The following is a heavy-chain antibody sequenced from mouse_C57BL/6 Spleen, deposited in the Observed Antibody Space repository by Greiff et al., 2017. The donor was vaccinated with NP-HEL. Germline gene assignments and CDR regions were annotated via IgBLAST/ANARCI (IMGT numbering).Heavy chain of an antibody. V-gene: IGHV5-4*01. Sequence: EVMLVESGGGLVKPGGSLKLSCAASGFTFSSYAMSWVRQTPEKRLEWVATISDGGSYTYYPDNVKGRFTISRDNAKKNLYLQMSHLKSEDTAMYYCAREDGYYSYYFDYWGQGTTLTVSS. CDR2: ISDGGSYT. D-gene: IGHD2-3*01. CDR3: AREDGYYSYYFDY. J-gene: IGHJ2*01. CDR1: GFTFSSYA.